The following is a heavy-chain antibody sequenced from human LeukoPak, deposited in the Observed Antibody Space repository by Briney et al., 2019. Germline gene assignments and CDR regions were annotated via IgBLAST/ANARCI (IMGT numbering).Heavy chain of an antibody. J-gene: IGHJ4*02. Sequence: GGSLRLSCAASGFTFSSYAMSWVRQAPGKGLEWVSAISGSGGSTYYADSVKGRFTISRDNSKNTLYLQMNSLRAEDTAVYYGAKDPRRGGSYYELCPKFDYGGREPRVPVS. CDR1: GFTFSSYA. CDR3: AKDPRRGGSYYELCPKFDY. V-gene: IGHV3-23*01. CDR2: ISGSGGST. D-gene: IGHD3-10*01.